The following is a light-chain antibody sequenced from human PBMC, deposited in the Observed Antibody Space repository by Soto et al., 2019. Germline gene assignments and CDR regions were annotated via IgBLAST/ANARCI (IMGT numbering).Light chain of an antibody. J-gene: IGLJ1*01. CDR2: DVS. CDR3: SSHTISSTRV. V-gene: IGLV2-14*01. CDR1: SSDVGGYNY. Sequence: QSALTQPASVSGSPGQSITISCTGTSSDVGGYNYVSWYQQHPGKAPKLMIYDVSNRPSGVSNRFSGSKSGNTASLTISGRQAEDEADYYCSSHTISSTRVFGTGTKVTVL.